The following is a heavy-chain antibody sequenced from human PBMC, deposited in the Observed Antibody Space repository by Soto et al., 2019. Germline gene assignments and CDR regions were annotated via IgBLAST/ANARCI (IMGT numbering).Heavy chain of an antibody. Sequence: EVQLVESGGGSVQPGGSLRLACAASGFTVSTYDMHWVRHVTGKGLEWVSTLGAGGDTYFPDSVKGRFTTSRENAKNSLYLQMNSLGAGDTAVYYCARGTMVRGTLDPGISGPLDYWGQGTLVAVSS. CDR1: GFTVSTYD. CDR2: LGAGGDT. J-gene: IGHJ4*02. CDR3: ARGTMVRGTLDPGISGPLDY. V-gene: IGHV3-13*01. D-gene: IGHD3-10*01.